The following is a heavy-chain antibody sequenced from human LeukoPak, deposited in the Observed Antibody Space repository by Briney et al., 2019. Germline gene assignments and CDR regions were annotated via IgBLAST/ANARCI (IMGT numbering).Heavy chain of an antibody. CDR2: ISGSGGST. D-gene: IGHD3-9*01. V-gene: IGHV3-23*01. J-gene: IGHJ4*02. CDR1: GFTFSSYA. CDR3: AKARGDYDILTGYYGGGYYIDY. Sequence: GGSLRLSCAASGFTFSSYAMSWVRQAPGKGLEWVSAISGSGGSTYYADSVKGRFTISRDNSKNTLYLQMNSLRAEDTAVYYCAKARGDYDILTGYYGGGYYIDYWGQGTLVTVSS.